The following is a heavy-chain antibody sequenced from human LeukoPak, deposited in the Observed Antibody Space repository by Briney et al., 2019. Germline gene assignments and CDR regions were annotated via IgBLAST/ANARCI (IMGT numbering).Heavy chain of an antibody. CDR2: IIPIFGTA. CDR3: ARKGLGYCSGGSCHYYYYYYMDV. CDR1: GGTFSSYA. V-gene: IGHV1-69*01. J-gene: IGHJ6*03. D-gene: IGHD2-15*01. Sequence: AWVKVSCKASGGTFSSYAISWVRQAPGQGLEWMGGIIPIFGTANYAQKFQGRVTITADESTSTAYMELSSLRSEDTAVYYCARKGLGYCSGGSCHYYYYYYMDVWGKGATVSVSS.